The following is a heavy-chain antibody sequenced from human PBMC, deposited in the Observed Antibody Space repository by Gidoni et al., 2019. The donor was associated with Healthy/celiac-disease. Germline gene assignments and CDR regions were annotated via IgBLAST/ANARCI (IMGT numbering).Heavy chain of an antibody. Sequence: QVQRVQSGAEVKKPGASMKVSCKASGYTFTSYYMHWVRQAPGQGLEWMGIITPSGGSTSYVQTFQVRVTMTRDTSPSTVYMVLSSLRSEDTAVYYCARGCSGWYRPEAINWFDPWGQGTLVTVSS. CDR1: GYTFTSYY. D-gene: IGHD6-19*01. J-gene: IGHJ5*02. V-gene: IGHV1-46*03. CDR3: ARGCSGWYRPEAINWFDP. CDR2: ITPSGGST.